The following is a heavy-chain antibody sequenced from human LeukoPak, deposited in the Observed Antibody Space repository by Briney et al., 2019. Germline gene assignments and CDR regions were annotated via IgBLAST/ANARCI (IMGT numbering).Heavy chain of an antibody. D-gene: IGHD3-22*01. Sequence: ASVPVSCLASAYTHTSHRIIWVRPPPGQGLAGMGLISAYNGNKNYAQKLQGRVTMTIDTSTSTAYMELKSLRSDDTAVYYCARDQNYYDRLEQHWGRGTLVSVSS. V-gene: IGHV1-18*04. CDR3: ARDQNYYDRLEQH. J-gene: IGHJ1*01. CDR1: AYTHTSHR. CDR2: ISAYNGNK.